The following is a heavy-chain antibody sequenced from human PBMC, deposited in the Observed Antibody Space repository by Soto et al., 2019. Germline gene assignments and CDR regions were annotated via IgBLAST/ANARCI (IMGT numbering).Heavy chain of an antibody. CDR2: ISSSGSTI. Sequence: GGSLRLSCAASGFTFSSYEMNWVRQAPGKGLEWVSYISSSGSTIYYADSVKGRFTISRDNAKNSLYLQMSSLRAEDTAVYYCARDPVLLWFGELTHPYYYYGMDVWGQGTTVTVSS. CDR3: ARDPVLLWFGELTHPYYYYGMDV. CDR1: GFTFSSYE. V-gene: IGHV3-48*03. J-gene: IGHJ6*02. D-gene: IGHD3-10*01.